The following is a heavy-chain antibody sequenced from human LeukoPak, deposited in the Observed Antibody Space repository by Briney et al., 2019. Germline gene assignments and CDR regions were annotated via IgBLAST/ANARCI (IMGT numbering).Heavy chain of an antibody. CDR3: ARGFEYPDY. J-gene: IGHJ4*02. Sequence: SETLSLTCTVSGGSISSGSYYWSWIRQPAGKGLEWIGRIYTSGSTNYNPSLKSRVTISVDTSKNQFSLKLSSVTAADTAVYYCARGFEYPDYWGQGTLVTVSS. V-gene: IGHV4-61*02. CDR2: IYTSGST. CDR1: GGSISSGSYY. D-gene: IGHD2-2*02.